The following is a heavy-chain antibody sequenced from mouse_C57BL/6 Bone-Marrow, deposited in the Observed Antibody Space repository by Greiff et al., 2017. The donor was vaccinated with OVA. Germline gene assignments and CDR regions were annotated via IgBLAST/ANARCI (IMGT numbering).Heavy chain of an antibody. J-gene: IGHJ1*03. CDR3: ARSGYGSSYWYFDV. CDR1: GYTFTNYW. CDR2: IYPGGGYT. Sequence: VKLVESGAELVRPGTSVKMSCKASGYTFTNYWIGWAKQRPGHGLEWIGDIYPGGGYTNYNEKFKGKATLTADKSSSTAYMQFSSLTSEDSAIYYCARSGYGSSYWYFDVWGTGTTVTVSS. V-gene: IGHV1-63*01. D-gene: IGHD1-1*01.